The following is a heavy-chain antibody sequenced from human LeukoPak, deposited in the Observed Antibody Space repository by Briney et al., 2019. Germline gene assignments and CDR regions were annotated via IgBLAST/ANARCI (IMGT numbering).Heavy chain of an antibody. D-gene: IGHD1-26*01. CDR1: AFSFSNYN. J-gene: IGHJ6*03. Sequence: GALRLSCAASAFSFSNYNMNWVRQAPGKGLEWVSSITSSGTYIYYADSVKGRFTISRDNAKNSLYLQLNSLRAEDTAVYYCARAPYSGGYSDYYHYYKDVWGKRTTVTISS. CDR3: ARAPYSGGYSDYYHYYKDV. CDR2: ITSSGTYI. V-gene: IGHV3-21*01.